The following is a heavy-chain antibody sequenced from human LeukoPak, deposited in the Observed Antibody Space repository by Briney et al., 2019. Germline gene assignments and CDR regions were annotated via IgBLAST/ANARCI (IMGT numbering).Heavy chain of an antibody. V-gene: IGHV4-34*01. Sequence: PSETLSLTCAVYGGSFSGYYWSWIRQPPGKGLEWLGEINHSGSTNYNPSLKSRVTISVDTSKNQFSLKLSSVTAGERAVYYVPGHYSSSPGGFNPGGKGTLVTAPS. D-gene: IGHD6-6*01. J-gene: IGHJ5*02. CDR1: GGSFSGYY. CDR3: PGHYSSSPGGFNP. CDR2: INHSGST.